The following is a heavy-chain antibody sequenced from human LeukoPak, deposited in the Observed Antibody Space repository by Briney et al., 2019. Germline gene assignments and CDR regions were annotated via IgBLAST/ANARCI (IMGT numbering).Heavy chain of an antibody. D-gene: IGHD6-13*01. Sequence: GGSLRLSCAASGFTFSSYAMHWVRQAPGKGLEWVAVISYDGSNKYYADSVKGRFTISRDNSKNTLYLQMNSLRAEDTAVYYCARGAAGDYWGQGTLVTVSS. CDR3: ARGAAGDY. V-gene: IGHV3-30*04. CDR2: ISYDGSNK. CDR1: GFTFSSYA. J-gene: IGHJ4*02.